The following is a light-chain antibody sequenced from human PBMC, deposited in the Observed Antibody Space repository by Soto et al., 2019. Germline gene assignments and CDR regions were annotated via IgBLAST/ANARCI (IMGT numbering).Light chain of an antibody. J-gene: IGKJ4*01. CDR3: QQHINWPLT. Sequence: EIVLTQSAATLCLFPGERANLXCRASHTVSSSLAWYQQKPGQAPRRLIYEASNRATGSPARFSGSGSGADFTRTISSREPEDFALYYGQQHINWPLTFGGGTKVDIK. CDR1: HTVSSS. V-gene: IGKV3-11*01. CDR2: EAS.